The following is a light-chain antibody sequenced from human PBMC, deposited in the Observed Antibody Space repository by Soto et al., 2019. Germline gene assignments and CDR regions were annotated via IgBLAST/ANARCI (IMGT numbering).Light chain of an antibody. V-gene: IGKV3-11*01. J-gene: IGKJ1*01. CDR3: QHRMNWPLT. CDR2: DAS. Sequence: IVLRQYQATLCLAPGVRLPLSSRASQRVISYLAWYQQKPGQAPRRLIYDASNTANDSPPRFRCSGSETHFTLTITSLEPEDFAVYYCQHRMNWPLTFGQGTKVVIK. CDR1: QRVISY.